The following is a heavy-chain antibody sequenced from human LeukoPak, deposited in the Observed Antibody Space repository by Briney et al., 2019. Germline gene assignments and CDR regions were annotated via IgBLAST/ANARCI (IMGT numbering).Heavy chain of an antibody. CDR2: INWNTNSI. D-gene: IGHD5-24*01. CDR3: ARVEGEMAYGMDV. V-gene: IGHV3-9*01. J-gene: IGHJ6*02. Sequence: GGSLRLSCAASGFTFDDYAMHWVRQAPGKGLEWVSGINWNTNSIKYADSVKGRFTISRDNAKNSLYLQMNSLRAEDTAMYYCARVEGEMAYGMDVWGQGTTVIVSS. CDR1: GFTFDDYA.